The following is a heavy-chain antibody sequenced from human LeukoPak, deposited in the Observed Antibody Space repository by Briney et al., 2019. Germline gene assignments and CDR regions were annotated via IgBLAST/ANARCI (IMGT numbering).Heavy chain of an antibody. J-gene: IGHJ4*02. CDR3: ARGRHCDY. V-gene: IGHV3-30*03. Sequence: GRSLRLSCAASGFTFSSYGMHWVRQAPGKGLEWVAVISYDGSNKYYADSVKGRFTISRDNSKNTLYLQMNSLRAEDTAVYYCARGRHCDYWGQGTLVTVSS. CDR2: ISYDGSNK. CDR1: GFTFSSYG.